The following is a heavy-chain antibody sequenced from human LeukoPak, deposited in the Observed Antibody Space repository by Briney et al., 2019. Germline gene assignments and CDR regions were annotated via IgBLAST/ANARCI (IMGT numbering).Heavy chain of an antibody. V-gene: IGHV3-23*01. CDR3: ARYSSGWCGYFDY. J-gene: IGHJ4*02. D-gene: IGHD6-19*01. CDR2: ISGSGGST. Sequence: GGSLRLYCAASGFTFSSYAMRWVRQAPGKGLEWVSAISGSGGSTYYADSVKGRFTISRDNSKNTLYLQMNSLRAEDTAVYYCARYSSGWCGYFDYWGQGTLATVSS. CDR1: GFTFSSYA.